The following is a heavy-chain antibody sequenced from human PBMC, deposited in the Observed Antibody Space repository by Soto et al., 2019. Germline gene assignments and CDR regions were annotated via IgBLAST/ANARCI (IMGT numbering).Heavy chain of an antibody. CDR1: GFSLINARIF. J-gene: IGHJ6*02. V-gene: IGHV2-26*01. CDR3: ARMGRSGWYVPVHYYYGMEV. CDR2: IFSNDEK. Sequence: ESFPTLVHPTXTLPLTCTVSGFSLINARIFVSWILHPPGKALYWLAHIFSNDEKSYSTSLKSRLTISKDTSKSRVVLTMTNMDPVDTATYYCARMGRSGWYVPVHYYYGMEVWGQGTTVTVSS. D-gene: IGHD6-19*01.